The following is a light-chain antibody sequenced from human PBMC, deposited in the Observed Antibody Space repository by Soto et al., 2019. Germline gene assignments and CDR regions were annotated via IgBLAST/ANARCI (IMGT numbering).Light chain of an antibody. CDR1: QSVSSY. Sequence: EIVLTQSPATLSLSPGERATLSCRASQSVSSYLAWYQQKPGQAPRLLVYDASNRSTGIPARFSGSGSGTDFPLTISSLVPEDFAVYYCQQRSNCPVITFGQGTRLEIK. V-gene: IGKV3-11*01. J-gene: IGKJ5*01. CDR3: QQRSNCPVIT. CDR2: DAS.